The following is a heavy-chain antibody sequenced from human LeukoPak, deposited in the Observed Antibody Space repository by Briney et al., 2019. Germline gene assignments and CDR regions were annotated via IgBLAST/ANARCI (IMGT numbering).Heavy chain of an antibody. Sequence: VASVKVSCKASGFTFNTYSAVQWVRQARGQRLEWIGWIVVGSGHANYAQKFQERVTITRDMSTSTANMELNSLRSEDTAVYYCAADHPNYDYWGQETLVTVSS. J-gene: IGHJ4*02. CDR2: IVVGSGHA. V-gene: IGHV1-58*01. D-gene: IGHD5-24*01. CDR3: AADHPNYDY. CDR1: GFTFNTYSA.